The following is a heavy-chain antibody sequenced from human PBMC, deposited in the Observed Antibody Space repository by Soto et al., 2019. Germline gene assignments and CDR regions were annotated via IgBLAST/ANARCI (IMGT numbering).Heavy chain of an antibody. CDR1: GFTFSNAW. D-gene: IGHD3-3*01. CDR3: TTDPSITIFGVVIEDYYGMDV. V-gene: IGHV3-15*01. Sequence: GGSLRLSCAASGFTFSNAWMSWVRQAPGKGLEWVGRIKSKTDGGTTDYAAPVKGRLTISRDDSKNTLYLQMNSLKTEDTAVYYCTTDPSITIFGVVIEDYYGMDVWGQGTTVTVSS. CDR2: IKSKTDGGTT. J-gene: IGHJ6*02.